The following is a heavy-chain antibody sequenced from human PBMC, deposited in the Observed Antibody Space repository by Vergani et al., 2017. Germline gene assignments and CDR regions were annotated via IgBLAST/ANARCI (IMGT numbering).Heavy chain of an antibody. V-gene: IGHV4-31*03. CDR2: IYYSGST. D-gene: IGHD6-13*01. Sequence: QMQLQESGPGLVKPSQTLSLTCTVSGGSISSGGYYWSWIRQHPGKGLEWIGYIYYSGSTYYNPSLKSRVTISVDTSKNQFSLNLSSVTAADTAVYYCARALYGIAAAGGFDYWGQGTLVTVSS. J-gene: IGHJ4*02. CDR3: ARALYGIAAAGGFDY. CDR1: GGSISSGGYY.